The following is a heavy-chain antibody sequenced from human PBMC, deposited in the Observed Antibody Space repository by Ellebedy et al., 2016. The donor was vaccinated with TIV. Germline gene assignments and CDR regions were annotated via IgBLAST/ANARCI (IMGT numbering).Heavy chain of an antibody. CDR3: AKGNSFYCSGGSCYFDY. J-gene: IGHJ4*02. V-gene: IGHV3-23*01. CDR2: ISGSGGST. Sequence: GESLKISXAASGVTFSSYAMSWVRQAPGKGLEWVSAISGSGGSTYYADSVKGRFTISRDNSKNTLYLQMNSLRAEDTAVYYCAKGNSFYCSGGSCYFDYWGQGTLVTVSS. CDR1: GVTFSSYA. D-gene: IGHD2-15*01.